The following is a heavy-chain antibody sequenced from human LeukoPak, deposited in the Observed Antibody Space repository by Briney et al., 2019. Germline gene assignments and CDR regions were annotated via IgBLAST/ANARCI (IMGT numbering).Heavy chain of an antibody. J-gene: IGHJ6*03. D-gene: IGHD3-10*01. CDR3: ARDDTMVRGVRYYMDV. Sequence: ASVKVSCKASGYTFTSYYMHWVRQAPGQGLEWMGIINPSGGSTSYARKFQGRVTMTRDMSTSTVYMELSSLRSEDTAVYYCARDDTMVRGVRYYMDVWGKGTTVTVSS. CDR1: GYTFTSYY. CDR2: INPSGGST. V-gene: IGHV1-46*01.